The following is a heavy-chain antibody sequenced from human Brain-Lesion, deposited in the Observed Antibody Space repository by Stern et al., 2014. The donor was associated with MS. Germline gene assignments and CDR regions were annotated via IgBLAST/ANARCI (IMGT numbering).Heavy chain of an antibody. CDR3: ARHDSVPRPSQLYSARDRGPGYFDY. CDR1: GGSISSSTYY. Sequence: QLQLQESGPGLVKPSETLSLTCTVSGGSISSSTYYWDWIRQPPGKGLEWIGNIYYSGFTYYNPSLKSRVTISVDMSKTQFSLKLSSVTAADTAIYYCARHDSVPRPSQLYSARDRGPGYFDYWGQGTLVTVSS. CDR2: IYYSGFT. J-gene: IGHJ4*02. V-gene: IGHV4-39*01. D-gene: IGHD1-26*01.